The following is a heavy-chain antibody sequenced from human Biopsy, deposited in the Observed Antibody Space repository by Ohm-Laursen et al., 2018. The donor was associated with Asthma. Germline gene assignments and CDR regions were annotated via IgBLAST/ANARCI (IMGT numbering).Heavy chain of an antibody. CDR1: AGTFGRYA. J-gene: IGHJ4*02. V-gene: IGHV1-69*05. D-gene: IGHD1-26*01. CDR2: IVPVFGTS. CDR3: ARAGALIVGATMGY. Sequence: SSETASRKASAGTFGRYAISCVRLAPGQGIGWLGWIVPVFGTSNYAQKFQGRVTMTRDTSTSTVYMELSSLRSEDTAVYYCARAGALIVGATMGYWGQGTLVTVSS.